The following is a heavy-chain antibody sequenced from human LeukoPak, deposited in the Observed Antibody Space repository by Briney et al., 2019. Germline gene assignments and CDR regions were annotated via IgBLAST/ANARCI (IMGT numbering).Heavy chain of an antibody. D-gene: IGHD3-22*01. CDR2: ISWNSGSM. V-gene: IGHV3-9*01. J-gene: IGHJ3*02. Sequence: GGSLRLSCAASGFTFDDYAMHWVRQAPGKGLEWVSGISWNSGSMGYADSVKGRFTISRDNAKNSLYLQMNSLRAEDTALYYCAKEPDDRDAFDIWGQGTMVTVSS. CDR3: AKEPDDRDAFDI. CDR1: GFTFDDYA.